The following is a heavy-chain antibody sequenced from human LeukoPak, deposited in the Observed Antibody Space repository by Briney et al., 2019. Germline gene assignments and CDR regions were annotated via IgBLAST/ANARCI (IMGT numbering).Heavy chain of an antibody. CDR2: IYYSGST. V-gene: IGHV4-31*03. CDR3: ARDSGGSYYYFDY. CDR1: GGSISSGGYY. D-gene: IGHD1-26*01. J-gene: IGHJ4*02. Sequence: SETLSLTCTVSGGSISSGGYYWSWIRQHPGKGLEWIGYIYYSGSTYYNPSLKSRVTISVDTSKNQFSLKLSSVTAADTAVYYCARDSGGSYYYFDYWGQGTPVTVSS.